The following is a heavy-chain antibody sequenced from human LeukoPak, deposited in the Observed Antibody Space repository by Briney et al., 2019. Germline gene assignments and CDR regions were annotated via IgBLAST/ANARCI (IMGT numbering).Heavy chain of an antibody. J-gene: IGHJ5*02. CDR1: GYTFTSYG. V-gene: IGHV1-18*01. CDR2: ISAYNGNT. Sequence: GAPVKVSCKASGYTFTSYGISWVRQAPGQGLEWMGWISAYNGNTNYAQKLQGRVTMTTDTSTSTAYMELRSLRSDDTAVYYCARGAPVAGSNNWFDPWGQGTLVTVSS. CDR3: ARGAPVAGSNNWFDP. D-gene: IGHD6-19*01.